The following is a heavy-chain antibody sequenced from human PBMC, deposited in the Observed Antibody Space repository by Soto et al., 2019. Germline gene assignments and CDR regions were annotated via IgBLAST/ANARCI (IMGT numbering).Heavy chain of an antibody. CDR3: ARYNWNYVKNYYGMDV. CDR2: IYYSGST. D-gene: IGHD1-1*01. J-gene: IGHJ6*02. V-gene: IGHV4-30-4*01. Sequence: PSETLSLTCTVSGGSISSGDYYWSWIRQPPGKGLEWIGYIYYSGSTYYNPSLKSRVTISVDTSKNQFSLKLSSVTAADTAVYYCARYNWNYVKNYYGMDVRGQGTTVTVSS. CDR1: GGSISSGDYY.